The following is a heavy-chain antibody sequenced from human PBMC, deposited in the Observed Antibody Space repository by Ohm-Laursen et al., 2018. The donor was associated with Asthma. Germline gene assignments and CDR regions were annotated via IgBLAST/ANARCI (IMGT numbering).Heavy chain of an antibody. D-gene: IGHD1-26*01. CDR3: ARIGPEWELPGREYSLHH. CDR1: GFTFSRYG. V-gene: IGHV3-21*01. Sequence: SLRLSCAAFGFTFSRYGIHWVRQIPGKGLEWVASISTASSFIYYADSVRGRFTTSRDNARNSVYLQMNSLRAEDTALYYCARIGPEWELPGREYSLHHWGEGTLVTVSS. J-gene: IGHJ1*01. CDR2: ISTASSFI.